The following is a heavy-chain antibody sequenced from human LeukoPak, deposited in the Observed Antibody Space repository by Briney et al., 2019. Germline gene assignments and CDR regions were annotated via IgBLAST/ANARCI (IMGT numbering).Heavy chain of an antibody. CDR1: GGSISSYY. CDR2: IYYSGST. D-gene: IGHD3-22*01. Sequence: MSSETLSLTCTVSGGSISSYYWGWIRQPPGKGLEWIGSIYYSGSTYYNPSLKSRVTISVDTSKNQFSLKLSSVTAADTAVYYCASYYYYDSSGYYYRSFDYWGQGTLVTVSS. J-gene: IGHJ4*02. CDR3: ASYYYYDSSGYYYRSFDY. V-gene: IGHV4-39*01.